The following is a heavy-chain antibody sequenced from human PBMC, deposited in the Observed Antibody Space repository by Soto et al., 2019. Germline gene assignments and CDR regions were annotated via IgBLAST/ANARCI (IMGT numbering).Heavy chain of an antibody. CDR3: AKSDSGGVFYDFWSGYHFDY. J-gene: IGHJ4*02. V-gene: IGHV3-23*01. CDR2: ISGSGGST. CDR1: GFTFSSYA. Sequence: GGSLRLSCAASGFTFSSYAMSWVRQAPGKGLEWVSAISGSGGSTYYADSVKGRLPISRDNSKNTLYLQMNSLRAEDTAVYYCAKSDSGGVFYDFWSGYHFDYWGQGTLVTVSS. D-gene: IGHD3-3*01.